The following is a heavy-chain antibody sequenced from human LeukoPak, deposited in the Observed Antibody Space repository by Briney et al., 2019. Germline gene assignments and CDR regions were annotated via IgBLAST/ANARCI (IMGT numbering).Heavy chain of an antibody. CDR1: GGSISTYY. D-gene: IGHD3-3*01. Sequence: PSETLSLTCTVSGGSISTYYWSWIRLPPGKGLEWIAYIYFTGRTQYNPSLKNRVTISVDTSKNQFSLRLSSVSAADTAVYYCARGGYDSDFDYWGQGTLVTVSS. CDR2: IYFTGRT. J-gene: IGHJ4*02. CDR3: ARGGYDSDFDY. V-gene: IGHV4-59*01.